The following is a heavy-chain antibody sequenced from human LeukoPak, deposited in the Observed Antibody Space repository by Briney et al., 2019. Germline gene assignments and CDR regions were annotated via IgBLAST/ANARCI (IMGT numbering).Heavy chain of an antibody. V-gene: IGHV3-30*18. CDR2: ISYDGSNK. CDR1: GFTFSSYG. Sequence: PGGSLRLSCAASGFTFSSYGMHWVRQAPGKGLEWVAVISYDGSNKYYADSVKGRFTISRDNSKHTLYLQMNSLRAEDTAVYYCAKRPGGVGDDFDYWGQGTLVTVSS. D-gene: IGHD1-26*01. CDR3: AKRPGGVGDDFDY. J-gene: IGHJ4*02.